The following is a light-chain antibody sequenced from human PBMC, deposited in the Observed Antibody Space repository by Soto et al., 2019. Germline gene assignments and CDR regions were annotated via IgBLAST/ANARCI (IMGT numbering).Light chain of an antibody. CDR2: GAS. V-gene: IGKV3-15*01. Sequence: EIVMTQSPATLSVSPGETATLSCRASQSISRNLVWYQQKPGQAPRLLIHGASIRATGVPARFSGSGSGTEFTLTISSLQSEDFAVYYCQQYDNRPALTFGGGTKVDIK. J-gene: IGKJ4*01. CDR1: QSISRN. CDR3: QQYDNRPALT.